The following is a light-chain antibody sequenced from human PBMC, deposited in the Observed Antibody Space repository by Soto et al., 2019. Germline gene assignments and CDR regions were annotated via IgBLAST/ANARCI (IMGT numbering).Light chain of an antibody. J-gene: IGKJ1*01. V-gene: IGKV3-20*01. CDR1: RSVSGNY. Sequence: EIVLTQSPGTLSLSPGERATLSCRASRSVSGNYLAWYQQKPGQAPRLLMSGASNRATGIPDGFTGSGSGTDFTLTISRLEPEDFAVYYCHQYGSSPPTFGQGTKVDIK. CDR3: HQYGSSPPT. CDR2: GAS.